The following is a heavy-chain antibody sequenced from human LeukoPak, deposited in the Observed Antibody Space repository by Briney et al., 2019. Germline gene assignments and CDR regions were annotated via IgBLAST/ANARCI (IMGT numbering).Heavy chain of an antibody. V-gene: IGHV3-21*01. CDR3: ARGGRDDFWSGYSAPYYFDY. J-gene: IGHJ4*02. CDR2: ISSSSSYI. CDR1: GFTFSSYS. Sequence: GGSLRLSCAASGFTFSSYSMNWVRQAPGKGLEWVSSISSSSSYIYYADSVKGRFTISRDNAKNSLYLQMNSLRAEDTAVYYCARGGRDDFWSGYSAPYYFDYWGQGTLVTVSS. D-gene: IGHD3-3*01.